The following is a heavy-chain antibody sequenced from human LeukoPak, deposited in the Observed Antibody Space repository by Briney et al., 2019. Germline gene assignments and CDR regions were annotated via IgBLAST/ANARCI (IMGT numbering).Heavy chain of an antibody. V-gene: IGHV3-21*05. Sequence: GGSLRLSCAASGFTFSSYSMNWVRQAPGKGLEWVSYISSSSSYIYYADSVKGRFTISRDNAKNSLYLQMNSLRAEDTAVYYCARDTVQRGRSHMVRGVYYFDYWGQGTLVTVSS. CDR3: ARDTVQRGRSHMVRGVYYFDY. J-gene: IGHJ4*02. CDR2: ISSSSSYI. D-gene: IGHD3-10*01. CDR1: GFTFSSYS.